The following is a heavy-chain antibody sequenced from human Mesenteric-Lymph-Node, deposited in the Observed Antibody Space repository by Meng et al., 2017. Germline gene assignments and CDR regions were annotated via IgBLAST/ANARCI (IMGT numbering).Heavy chain of an antibody. D-gene: IGHD1-20*01. V-gene: IGHV4-61*02. CDR1: GGSINSGSYY. Sequence: SETLSLTCTVSGGSINSGSYYWRWIRQPAGKGLEWIGRISTSGSTNYNPSLKSRVTISVDTSKNQFSLKLSSVTAADTAVYYCARLDNWNDFDWFDPWGQGTLVTVSS. CDR2: ISTSGST. CDR3: ARLDNWNDFDWFDP. J-gene: IGHJ5*02.